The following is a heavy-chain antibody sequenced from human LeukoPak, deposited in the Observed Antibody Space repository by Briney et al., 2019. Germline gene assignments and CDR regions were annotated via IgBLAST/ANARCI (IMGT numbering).Heavy chain of an antibody. CDR3: SRRDCSHSDCFDWSFDL. V-gene: IGHV4-39*07. CDR2: VYYSGIT. D-gene: IGHD2-15*01. CDR1: GGSIISGGSY. J-gene: IGHJ2*01. Sequence: SGTLSLTCTLSGGSIISGGSYWGWIRQSPGKGLEWIGSVYYSGITYYNPSLKSRVTISVNTSKNQFSLTLRSVTAADTAVYFCSRRDCSHSDCFDWSFDLWGRGTLLTVSP.